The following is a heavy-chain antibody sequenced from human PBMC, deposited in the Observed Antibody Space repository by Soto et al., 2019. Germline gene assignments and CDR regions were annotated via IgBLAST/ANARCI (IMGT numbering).Heavy chain of an antibody. CDR1: GFTFSSFS. D-gene: IGHD6-19*01. V-gene: IGHV3-23*01. J-gene: IGHJ4*02. Sequence: EVELQESGGHLVQPGGSLRLSCAASGFTFSSFSMTWVRQAPGKGLEWVSAISGSGGTTYYPDSVKDRFTISRDNSKSTLFLQMHSLRAEDTAVYYCAKYGRDSSAWKADYWGQGTLVTVSS. CDR2: ISGSGGTT. CDR3: AKYGRDSSAWKADY.